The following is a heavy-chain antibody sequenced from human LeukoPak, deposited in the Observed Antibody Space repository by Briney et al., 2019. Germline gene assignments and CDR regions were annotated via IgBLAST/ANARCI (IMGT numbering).Heavy chain of an antibody. D-gene: IGHD3-3*01. Sequence: GGSLKLSCGASGFIFTHYAMTWVRQAPGKGLEWVSSISKGADDTYYADPVKGRFAISRDNSKNMLFLQMDSLRAEDTAVYYCVKDELGVAIFNHWGQGTLVTVSS. J-gene: IGHJ4*02. CDR1: GFIFTHYA. CDR3: VKDELGVAIFNH. V-gene: IGHV3-23*01. CDR2: ISKGADDT.